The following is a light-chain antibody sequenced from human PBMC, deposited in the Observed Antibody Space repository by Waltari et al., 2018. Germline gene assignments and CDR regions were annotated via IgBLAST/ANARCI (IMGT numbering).Light chain of an antibody. Sequence: QSALTQPPSASGSPGQSVSISCTGTSSDVGTYNAVSWYQQHPGKAPIRIIYDVSERPSGVPDRFSGSKSANTASLTVSGLQAEDEADYYCNSYAGSNSVVFGGGTKLTVL. V-gene: IGLV2-8*01. CDR3: NSYAGSNSVV. CDR1: SSDVGTYNA. J-gene: IGLJ3*02. CDR2: DVS.